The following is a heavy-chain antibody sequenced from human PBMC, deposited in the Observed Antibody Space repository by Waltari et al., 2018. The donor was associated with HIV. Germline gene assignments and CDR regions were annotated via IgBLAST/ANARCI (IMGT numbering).Heavy chain of an antibody. CDR1: GFILNDHY. J-gene: IGHJ4*02. CDR3: ARAGLGGLIQDFDL. Sequence: QVQLIQPQIEMRRPGTSVRLSCQAFGFILNDHYIHVVRQGPRQTFEWLAGRNASDGSTNLAQKFQARLTLTRDSFMGAVHLDLMSLQSEDTAVYFCARAGLGGLIQDFDLWGRGTQLIVSS. CDR2: RNASDGST. D-gene: IGHD1-26*01. V-gene: IGHV1-46*02.